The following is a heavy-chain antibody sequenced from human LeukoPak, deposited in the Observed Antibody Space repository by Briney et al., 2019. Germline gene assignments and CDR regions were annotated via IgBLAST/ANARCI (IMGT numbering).Heavy chain of an antibody. J-gene: IGHJ4*02. CDR1: GYTLTGYY. CDR3: ASTGGYGDYVGIDY. Sequence: ASVKVSCKASGYTLTGYYMHWVRQAPGQGLEWMGWINPNSGGTNYAQKFQGRVTMTRDTSISTAYMELSRLRSDDTAVYYCASTGGYGDYVGIDYWGQGTLVTVSS. V-gene: IGHV1-2*02. D-gene: IGHD4-17*01. CDR2: INPNSGGT.